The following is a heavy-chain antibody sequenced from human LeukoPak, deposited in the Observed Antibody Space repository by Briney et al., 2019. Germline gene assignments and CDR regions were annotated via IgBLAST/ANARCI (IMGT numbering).Heavy chain of an antibody. V-gene: IGHV3-49*04. CDR1: GFTFGDYA. J-gene: IGHJ3*02. CDR3: TSLAAAIDAFDI. D-gene: IGHD6-13*01. CDR2: IRSKAYGGTT. Sequence: SGGSLRLSCTASGFTFGDYAMSWVRQAPGKGLEWVGFIRSKAYGGTTEYAASVKGRFTISRDDSKSIAYLQMNSLKTEDTAVYYCTSLAAAIDAFDIWGQGTMVTVSS.